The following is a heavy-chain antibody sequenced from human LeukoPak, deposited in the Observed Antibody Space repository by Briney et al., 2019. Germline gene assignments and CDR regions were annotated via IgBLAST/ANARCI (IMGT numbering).Heavy chain of an antibody. CDR3: ARLRAAPGEAHFDY. D-gene: IGHD6-13*01. J-gene: IGHJ4*02. CDR1: GGSINFSY. CDR2: IHYSGIT. Sequence: SETLSLTCTISGGSINFSYWSWIRQPPGKGLEWLGYIHYSGITNYNPSLKSRVTISLDTSKNQFFLKLTSVTAGDTAVYYCARLRAAPGEAHFDYWGQGTLVTVSS. V-gene: IGHV4-59*08.